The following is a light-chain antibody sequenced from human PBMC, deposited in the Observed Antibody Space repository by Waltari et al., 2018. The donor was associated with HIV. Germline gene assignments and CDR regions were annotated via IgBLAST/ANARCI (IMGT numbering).Light chain of an antibody. Sequence: QSDLTQPASVSWSPGQAVTISCTGTSSDVETSNLVSWYQHPPATAPQLMIYEVSTRPSEVSSRVAGSTSDYTPSTTLSGLQAEDEADYYCCSYARSRDWFFGTGTKVTVL. CDR1: SSDVETSNL. J-gene: IGLJ1*01. CDR3: CSYARSRDWF. V-gene: IGLV2-23*02. CDR2: EVS.